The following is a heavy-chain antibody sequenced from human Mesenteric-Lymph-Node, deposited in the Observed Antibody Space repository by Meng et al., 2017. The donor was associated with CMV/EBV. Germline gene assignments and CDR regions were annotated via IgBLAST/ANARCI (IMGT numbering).Heavy chain of an antibody. CDR1: YGSISSGGYY. CDR3: ARAKLGLYHFDN. J-gene: IGHJ4*02. D-gene: IGHD7-27*01. CDR2: IFYGGSA. V-gene: IGHV4-31*03. Sequence: PVTYGSISSGGYYWSWIRQHPVKGLEWIAYIFYGGSAYYTPSLKRRVTIALDTSKNQVSLKLDSVTAADTAVYYCARAKLGLYHFDNWGQGTLVTVSS.